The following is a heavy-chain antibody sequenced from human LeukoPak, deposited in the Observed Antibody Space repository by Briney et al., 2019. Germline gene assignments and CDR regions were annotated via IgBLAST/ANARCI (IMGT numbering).Heavy chain of an antibody. J-gene: IGHJ4*02. V-gene: IGHV4-39*01. Sequence: SETLSLTCTVSGGSISSSGYYWGWIRQSPGKGLERIGSIYYSGSFYYNPSLKSRVTISVDTSKNQFSLRLSSVTAADTAVYYCARYVTIFVGGESNWGQGTLVTVSS. CDR3: ARYVTIFVGGESN. D-gene: IGHD3-9*01. CDR1: GGSISSSGYY. CDR2: IYYSGSF.